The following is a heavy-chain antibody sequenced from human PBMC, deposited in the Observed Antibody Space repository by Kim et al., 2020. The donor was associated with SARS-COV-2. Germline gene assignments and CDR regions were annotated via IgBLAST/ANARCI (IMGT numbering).Heavy chain of an antibody. J-gene: IGHJ4*02. V-gene: IGHV3-23*01. CDR3: AKDPIVVVITTFDY. D-gene: IGHD3-22*01. Sequence: ADTVKGRFTISSDNSQNTLYLQMNSLRAEDTAVYYCAKDPIVVVITTFDYWGQGTLVTVSS.